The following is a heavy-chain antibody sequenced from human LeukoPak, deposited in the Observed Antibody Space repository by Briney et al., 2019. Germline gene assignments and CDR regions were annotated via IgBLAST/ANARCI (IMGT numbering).Heavy chain of an antibody. CDR2: ISANSGKT. D-gene: IGHD3-10*01. J-gene: IGHJ4*02. Sequence: ASVKVSCKASGYAFTSHAIAWVRQAPGQGLEWLGWISANSGKTEYAENVRGRVTLTTDTSSNTAYMDLRSLRGDDTATYYGVRGSGMGDYWGQGTLVTVAS. V-gene: IGHV1-18*04. CDR1: GYAFTSHA. CDR3: VRGSGMGDY.